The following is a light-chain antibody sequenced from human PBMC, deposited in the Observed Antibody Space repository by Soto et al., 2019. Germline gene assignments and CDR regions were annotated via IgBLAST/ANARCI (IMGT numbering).Light chain of an antibody. CDR3: QQYENLPT. CDR1: EHINNY. CDR2: DAS. J-gene: IGKJ5*01. Sequence: DIHMPQSPSSLSASVGDRVTITFQASEHINNYLNWYQRIPGKAPKLLIYDASNLEAGVPSRFRGSGSGTDFTFTISRLQPEDIATYYCQQYENLPTFGQGKRLEI. V-gene: IGKV1-33*01.